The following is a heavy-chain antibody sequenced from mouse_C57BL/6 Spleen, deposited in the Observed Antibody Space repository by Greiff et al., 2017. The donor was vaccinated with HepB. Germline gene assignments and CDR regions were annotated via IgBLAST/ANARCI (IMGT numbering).Heavy chain of an antibody. V-gene: IGHV5-4*01. CDR2: ISDGGSYT. CDR3: ARDTTVVAPGFAY. Sequence: EVQRVESGGGLVKPGGSLKLSCAASGFTFSSYAMSWVRQTPEKRLEWVATISDGGSYTYYPDNVKGRFTISRDNAKNNLYLQMSHLKSEDTAMYYCARDTTVVAPGFAYWGQGTLVTVSA. CDR1: GFTFSSYA. D-gene: IGHD1-1*01. J-gene: IGHJ3*01.